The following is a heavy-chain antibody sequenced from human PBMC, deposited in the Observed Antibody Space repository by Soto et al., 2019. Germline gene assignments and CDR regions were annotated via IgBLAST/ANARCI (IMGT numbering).Heavy chain of an antibody. J-gene: IGHJ4*02. CDR1: GYTFTSYD. D-gene: IGHD1-1*01. CDR3: ARVVQNWNHRWIDY. Sequence: QVQLVQSGAEVKKPGASVKVSCKASGYTFTSYDINWVRQATGQGLEWMGWMNPNSGNTGYAQKFQGRVTMTRNTSISTAYMELSSLRSEDTAVYYCARVVQNWNHRWIDYWGQGTLVTVSS. CDR2: MNPNSGNT. V-gene: IGHV1-8*01.